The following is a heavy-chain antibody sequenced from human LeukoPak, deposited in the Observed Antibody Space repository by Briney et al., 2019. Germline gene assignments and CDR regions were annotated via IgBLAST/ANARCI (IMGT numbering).Heavy chain of an antibody. Sequence: PGGSLRLSCAASGFTFSSYGMHWVRQAPGKGLEWVAFIRYDGSNKYYADSVKGRFTISRDNSKNTLYLQMNSLRAEDTAVYYCAKDLRYYYGSGSYRDPPPFDPWGQGTLVTVSS. CDR1: GFTFSSYG. D-gene: IGHD3-10*01. J-gene: IGHJ5*02. CDR3: AKDLRYYYGSGSYRDPPPFDP. CDR2: IRYDGSNK. V-gene: IGHV3-30*02.